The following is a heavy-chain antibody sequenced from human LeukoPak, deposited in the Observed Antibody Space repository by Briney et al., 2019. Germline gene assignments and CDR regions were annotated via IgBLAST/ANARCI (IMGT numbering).Heavy chain of an antibody. Sequence: GGSLRLSCAASGFSFRTDWMGWVRQPPGKGLEWVANIKQDGSEKYYVDSVKGRFTISRDNAKNSLFLQMNSLRVEDTAVYYCVSSQYSSSSWGQGTLVTVSS. J-gene: IGHJ5*02. CDR2: IKQDGSEK. V-gene: IGHV3-7*01. D-gene: IGHD6-13*01. CDR3: VSSQYSSSS. CDR1: GFSFRTDW.